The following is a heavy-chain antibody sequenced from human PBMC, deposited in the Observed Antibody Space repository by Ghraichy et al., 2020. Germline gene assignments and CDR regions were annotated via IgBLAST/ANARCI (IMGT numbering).Heavy chain of an antibody. J-gene: IGHJ3*02. CDR2: ISYSGST. D-gene: IGHD4-23*01. V-gene: IGHV4-59*01. Sequence: SETLSLTCTVSGGSISSYYWSWIRQPPGKGLEWIGYISYSGSTNYNPSLKSRVSISVDTSKNQFSLKLSSVTAADTAVYSCARHKYGGNVDAFDIWGRGTMVTVSS. CDR3: ARHKYGGNVDAFDI. CDR1: GGSISSYY.